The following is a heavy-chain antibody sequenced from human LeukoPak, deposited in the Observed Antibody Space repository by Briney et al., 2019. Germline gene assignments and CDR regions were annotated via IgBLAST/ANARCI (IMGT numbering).Heavy chain of an antibody. CDR1: GGSISSSNYY. D-gene: IGHD3-9*01. J-gene: IGHJ4*02. CDR3: ARDGGYDILTGYRYSIFDY. CDR2: IYTSGST. V-gene: IGHV4-61*02. Sequence: SETLSLTCTVSGGSISSSNYYWSWIRQPAGKGLEWIGRIYTSGSTNYNPSLKSRVTISVDTSKNQFSLKLSSVTAADTAVYYCARDGGYDILTGYRYSIFDYWGQGTLVTVSS.